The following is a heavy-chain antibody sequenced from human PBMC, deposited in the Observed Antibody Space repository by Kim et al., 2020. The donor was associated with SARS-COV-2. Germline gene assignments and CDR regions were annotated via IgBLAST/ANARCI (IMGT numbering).Heavy chain of an antibody. D-gene: IGHD2-2*01. CDR2: ISYDGSNK. CDR3: AKEYECSSTSCYAGKYG. CDR1: GFTFSSYG. Sequence: GGSLRLSCAASGFTFSSYGMHWVRQAPGKGLEWVAVISYDGSNKYYADSVKGRFTISRDNSKNTLYLQMNSLRAEDTAVYYCAKEYECSSTSCYAGKYG. J-gene: IGHJ6*01. V-gene: IGHV3-30*18.